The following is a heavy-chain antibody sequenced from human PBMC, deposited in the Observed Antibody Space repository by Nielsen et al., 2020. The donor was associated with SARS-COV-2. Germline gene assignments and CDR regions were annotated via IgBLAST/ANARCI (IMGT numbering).Heavy chain of an antibody. J-gene: IGHJ3*02. CDR2: IYYSGST. CDR1: GGSISSGGYY. CDR3: ARDWGGYCSGGSCRSDAFDI. Sequence: SETLSLTCTVSGGSISSGGYYWSWIRQHPGKGLEWIGYIYYSGSTYYNPSPKSRVTISVDTSKNQFSLKLSSVTAADTAVYYCARDWGGYCSGGSCRSDAFDIWGQGTMVTVSS. D-gene: IGHD2-15*01. V-gene: IGHV4-31*03.